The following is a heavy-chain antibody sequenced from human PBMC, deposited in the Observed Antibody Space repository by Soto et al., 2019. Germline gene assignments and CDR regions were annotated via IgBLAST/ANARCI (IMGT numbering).Heavy chain of an antibody. CDR3: ARAPATRYFDWLLYAGYYYYYYGMDV. Sequence: SETLSLTCTVSGGSISSESYFWAWIRQPPGKGPEWIGTIYYTGDSYYNPSLKSRVTISVDTSKNQFSLKLSSVTAADTAVYYCARAPATRYFDWLLYAGYYYYYYGMDVWGQGTTVTVSS. CDR2: IYYTGDS. D-gene: IGHD3-9*01. J-gene: IGHJ6*02. V-gene: IGHV4-39*01. CDR1: GGSISSESYF.